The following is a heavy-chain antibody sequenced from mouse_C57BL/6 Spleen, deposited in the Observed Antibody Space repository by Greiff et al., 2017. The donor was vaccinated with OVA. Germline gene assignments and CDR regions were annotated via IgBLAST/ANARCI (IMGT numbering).Heavy chain of an antibody. Sequence: VQLQQPGAELVKPGASVKLSCKASGYTFTSYWMHWVKQRPGQGLEWIGMIHPNSGSTKYNEKFKSKATLTVDKSSSTAYMQLSSLTSEDSAVYYCARDYGSSYPYYFDYWGQGTTLTVSS. CDR3: ARDYGSSYPYYFDY. CDR1: GYTFTSYW. V-gene: IGHV1-64*01. CDR2: IHPNSGST. D-gene: IGHD1-1*01. J-gene: IGHJ2*01.